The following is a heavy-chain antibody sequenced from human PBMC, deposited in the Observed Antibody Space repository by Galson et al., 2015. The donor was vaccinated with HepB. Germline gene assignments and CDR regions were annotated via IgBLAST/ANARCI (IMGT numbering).Heavy chain of an antibody. J-gene: IGHJ3*02. D-gene: IGHD3-16*02. V-gene: IGHV3-21*01. CDR2: ISSSGTYI. CDR3: ARDSTRGWGNIDDAFDI. Sequence: SLRLSCAASGFTFSSYSMNWVRQAPGKGLEWVSSISSSGTYIYYADSVKGRFTISRDNAKNSLYLQMNSLRAEDTALYYCARDSTRGWGNIDDAFDIWGQGTMVTVSS. CDR1: GFTFSSYS.